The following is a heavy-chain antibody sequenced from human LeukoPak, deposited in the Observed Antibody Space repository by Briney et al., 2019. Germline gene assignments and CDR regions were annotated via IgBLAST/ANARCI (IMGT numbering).Heavy chain of an antibody. Sequence: GRSLRLSCAASGFTFDDYAMHWVWQAPGKGLEWVSGISWNSGSIGYADSVKGRFTISRDNAKNSLYLQMNSLRAEDTALYYCAKDGDYDSSGFWDYWGQGTLVTVSS. V-gene: IGHV3-9*01. J-gene: IGHJ4*02. CDR1: GFTFDDYA. D-gene: IGHD3-22*01. CDR3: AKDGDYDSSGFWDY. CDR2: ISWNSGSI.